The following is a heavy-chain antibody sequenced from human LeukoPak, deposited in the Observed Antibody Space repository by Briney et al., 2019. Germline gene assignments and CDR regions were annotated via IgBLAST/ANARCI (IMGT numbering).Heavy chain of an antibody. CDR3: ATRSSWYYFDY. CDR2: LYPGDSDT. J-gene: IGHJ4*02. D-gene: IGHD6-13*01. Sequence: GESLKISCRGFGYSFTSYWIGWVRQMPGKGLEWMGILYPGDSDTRYSPSFQGQVTISADKSISTAYLQWSSLKASDTAMYYCATRSSWYYFDYWGQGTLVTVSS. CDR1: GYSFTSYW. V-gene: IGHV5-51*01.